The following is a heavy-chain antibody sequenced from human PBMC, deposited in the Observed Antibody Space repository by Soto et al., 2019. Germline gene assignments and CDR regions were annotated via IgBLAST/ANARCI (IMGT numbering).Heavy chain of an antibody. J-gene: IGHJ4*02. Sequence: QVQLVESGGGVVQPGRSLRLSCAASGFSFSTYGMRWVRQAPGRGLVWVAAIWYDGSNKYYAGSVKGRFTISRDNSKNTLYLQMNSLRAEDTAVYYCARTSISGYSSTWLPGYWGQGTLVTVSS. V-gene: IGHV3-33*01. CDR2: IWYDGSNK. CDR3: ARTSISGYSSTWLPGY. D-gene: IGHD6-13*01. CDR1: GFSFSTYG.